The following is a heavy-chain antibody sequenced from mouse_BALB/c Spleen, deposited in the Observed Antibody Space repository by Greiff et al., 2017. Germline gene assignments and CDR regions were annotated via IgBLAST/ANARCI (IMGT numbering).Heavy chain of an antibody. CDR1: GFTFSSYA. Sequence: EVQLVESGGGLVKPGGSLKLSCAASGFTFSSYAMSWVRQTPEKRLEWVASISSGGSTYYPDSVKGRFTISRDNARNILYLQMSSLRSEDTAMYYCAREDDGYYLYAMDYWGQGTSVTVSS. CDR3: AREDDGYYLYAMDY. D-gene: IGHD2-3*01. V-gene: IGHV5-6-5*01. CDR2: ISSGGST. J-gene: IGHJ4*01.